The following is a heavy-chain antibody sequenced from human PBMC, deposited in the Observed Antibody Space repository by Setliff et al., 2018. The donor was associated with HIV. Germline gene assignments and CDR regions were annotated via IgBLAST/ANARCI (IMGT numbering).Heavy chain of an antibody. CDR2: IYHDGTT. V-gene: IGHV4-38-2*01. J-gene: IGHJ4*02. Sequence: ETLSLTCAVSGYSISRGYYWAWIRQPPGKGLEWIGSIYHDGTTYYSPSLMSRVTTSVDTSKNQFSLRLSSLTAADTAVYYCARLRGASGYYVFDYWGQGTLVTVSS. D-gene: IGHD1-26*01. CDR3: ARLRGASGYYVFDY. CDR1: GYSISRGYY.